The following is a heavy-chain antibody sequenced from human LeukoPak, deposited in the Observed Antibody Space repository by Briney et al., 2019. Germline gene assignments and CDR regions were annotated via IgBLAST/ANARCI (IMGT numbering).Heavy chain of an antibody. J-gene: IGHJ3*02. V-gene: IGHV1-46*01. CDR1: GYTFPSYF. Sequence: ASVKVSCKASGYTFPSYFMHWVRQAPGQGLEWMGIINPTGGSTTYAQKFQGRVTMTRDTSTSTVYMELSSLRSDDTAVYYCASLGYCSGGNCPDAFDIWGQGTMVTVSS. D-gene: IGHD2-15*01. CDR2: INPTGGST. CDR3: ASLGYCSGGNCPDAFDI.